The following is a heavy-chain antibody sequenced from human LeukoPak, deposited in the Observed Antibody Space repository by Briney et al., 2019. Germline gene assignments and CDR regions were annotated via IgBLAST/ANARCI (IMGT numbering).Heavy chain of an antibody. CDR1: GFTFSSYA. D-gene: IGHD1-26*01. CDR3: AKAILVGATLNDAFDI. V-gene: IGHV3-23*01. J-gene: IGHJ3*02. Sequence: AGGSLRLSCAASGFTFSSYAMSWVRQAPGKGLEWVSAISGSGGSTYYADSVKGRFTISRDNSKNTLYLQMNSLRAEDTAVYYCAKAILVGATLNDAFDIWGQGTMVTVSS. CDR2: ISGSGGST.